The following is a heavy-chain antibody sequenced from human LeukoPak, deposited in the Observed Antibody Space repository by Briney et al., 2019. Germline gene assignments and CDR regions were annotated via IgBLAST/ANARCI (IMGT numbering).Heavy chain of an antibody. V-gene: IGHV1-69*13. D-gene: IGHD3-22*01. J-gene: IGHJ4*02. CDR1: GGTFSSYA. Sequence: SVKVSCKASGGTFSSYAISWVRQAPGQGLEWMGGIIPIFGTANYAQKFQGRVTITADESTSTAYMELSSLRSEDTAVYYCARSGYDSRSYYYDSSYWGQGTLVTVSS. CDR3: ARSGYDSRSYYYDSSY. CDR2: IIPIFGTA.